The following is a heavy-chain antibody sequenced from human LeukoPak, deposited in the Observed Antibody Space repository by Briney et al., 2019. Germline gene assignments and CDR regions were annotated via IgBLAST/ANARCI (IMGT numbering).Heavy chain of an antibody. CDR1: GFTFSSYS. CDR3: AKLAQDYGDYRGVYYYYYMDV. J-gene: IGHJ6*03. V-gene: IGHV3-21*04. CDR2: ISSSSSYI. D-gene: IGHD4-17*01. Sequence: GGSLRLSCAASGFTFSSYSMNWVRQAPGKGLEWVSSISSSSSYIYYADSVKGRFTISRDNAKNSLYLQMNSLRAEDTAVYYCAKLAQDYGDYRGVYYYYYMDVWGKGTTVTISS.